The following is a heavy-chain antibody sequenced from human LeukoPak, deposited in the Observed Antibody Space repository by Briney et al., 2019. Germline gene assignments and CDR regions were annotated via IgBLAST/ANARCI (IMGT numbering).Heavy chain of an antibody. V-gene: IGHV3-74*01. CDR1: GFTFSNYW. CDR3: ARDGYCSSTSCYYFDY. J-gene: IGHJ4*02. Sequence: GGSLRLSCAASGFTFSNYWIHWVRQAPGKGLVWVSRINSDGSSTSYADSVKGRFTISRDNAKNTLYLQMSSLRAEDTAVYYCARDGYCSSTSCYYFDYWGQGTLVTVSS. CDR2: INSDGSST. D-gene: IGHD2-2*01.